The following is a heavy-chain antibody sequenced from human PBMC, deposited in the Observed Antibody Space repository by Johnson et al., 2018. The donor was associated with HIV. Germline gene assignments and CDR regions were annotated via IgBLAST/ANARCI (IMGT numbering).Heavy chain of an antibody. D-gene: IGHD6-13*01. CDR3: ASITTIAAAGRGAFDI. CDR1: GFTFSDYY. CDR2: ISSSGSTI. J-gene: IGHJ3*02. Sequence: QVQLVESGGGVVQPGGSLRLSCAASGFTFSDYYMSWIRQAPGKGLEWVSYISSSGSTIYYADSVKGRFTISRDNAKNSLYLQMNSLRAEDTAVYYCASITTIAAAGRGAFDIWGQGTMVTVSS. V-gene: IGHV3-11*04.